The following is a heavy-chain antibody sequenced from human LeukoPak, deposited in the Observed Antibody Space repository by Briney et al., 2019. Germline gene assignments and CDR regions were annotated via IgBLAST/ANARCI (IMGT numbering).Heavy chain of an antibody. Sequence: GGSLRLSCAASGFTFSSYAMAWVRQAPDKGLEWISAISAGATSTYYIDSVKGRFTISRDNSKNTLSLQMNSLRGEDTAVYYCARVAYCSSGTCYLPDYWGQGTLVTVSS. CDR2: ISAGATST. CDR3: ARVAYCSSGTCYLPDY. CDR1: GFTFSSYA. V-gene: IGHV3-23*01. J-gene: IGHJ4*02. D-gene: IGHD2-15*01.